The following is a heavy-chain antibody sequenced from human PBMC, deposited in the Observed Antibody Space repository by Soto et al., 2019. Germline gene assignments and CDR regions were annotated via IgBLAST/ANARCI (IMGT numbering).Heavy chain of an antibody. V-gene: IGHV1-69*08. J-gene: IGHJ4*02. Sequence: QVQLVQSGAEVKKPGSSVKVSCKASGGTFSSYTMSWVRQAPGQGLEWMGRIIPILGIANYAQKFQGRVTITADKSTSTAYMELSSLRSEDTAVYYCTRDLMTTVTMYYFDYWGQGTLVTVSS. CDR3: TRDLMTTVTMYYFDY. CDR2: IIPILGIA. D-gene: IGHD4-17*01. CDR1: GGTFSSYT.